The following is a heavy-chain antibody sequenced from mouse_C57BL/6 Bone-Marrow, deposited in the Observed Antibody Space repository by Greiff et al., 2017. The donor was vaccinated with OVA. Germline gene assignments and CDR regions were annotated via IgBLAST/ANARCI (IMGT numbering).Heavy chain of an antibody. V-gene: IGHV2-4*01. CDR3: AKFPHYYGSSYPAWFAY. D-gene: IGHD1-1*01. J-gene: IGHJ3*01. Sequence: VNVVESGPGLVQPSQSLSITCTVSGFSLTSYGVHWVRQPPGKGLEWLGVIWSGGSTDYNAAFISRLSISKDNSKSQVFFKMNSLQADDTAIYYCAKFPHYYGSSYPAWFAYWGQGTLVTVSA. CDR2: IWSGGST. CDR1: GFSLTSYG.